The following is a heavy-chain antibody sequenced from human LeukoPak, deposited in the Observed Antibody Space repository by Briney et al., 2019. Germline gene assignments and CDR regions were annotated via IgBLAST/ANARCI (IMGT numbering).Heavy chain of an antibody. J-gene: IGHJ4*02. Sequence: GGSLRLSCAASGFTFSDYYMSWVRQAPGKGLEWLSSISSTSIYIYYADSVKGRYTISRENAKNSLYLQMNSLRAEDTAVYYCVRDSGGIPDYWGQGTLVTVSS. D-gene: IGHD6-13*01. CDR3: VRDSGGIPDY. V-gene: IGHV3-21*01. CDR2: ISSTSIYI. CDR1: GFTFSDYY.